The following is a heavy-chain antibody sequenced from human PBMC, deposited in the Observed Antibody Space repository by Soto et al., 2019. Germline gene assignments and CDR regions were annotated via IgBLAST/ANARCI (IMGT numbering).Heavy chain of an antibody. Sequence: SETLSLTCTVSGGSISSGGYYWSWIRQHPGKGLEWIGYIYYSGSTYYNPSLKSRVTISVDTSKNQFSLKLSSVTAADTAVYYCARDGSYYNGAWADHYGMDVWGQGTTVTVSS. D-gene: IGHD3-10*01. J-gene: IGHJ6*01. V-gene: IGHV4-31*03. CDR1: GGSISSGGYY. CDR3: ARDGSYYNGAWADHYGMDV. CDR2: IYYSGST.